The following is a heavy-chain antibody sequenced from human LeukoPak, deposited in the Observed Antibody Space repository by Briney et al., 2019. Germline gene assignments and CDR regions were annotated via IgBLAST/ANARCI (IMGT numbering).Heavy chain of an antibody. Sequence: ASVKVSCKASGYTFTSYGISWVRRAPGQGLEWMGWISAYNGNTNYAQKFQGRVTMTRDTSISTAYMELSRLRSDDTAVYYCARGYCSSTSCYPDPWGQGTLVTVSS. D-gene: IGHD2-2*01. V-gene: IGHV1-18*01. J-gene: IGHJ5*02. CDR3: ARGYCSSTSCYPDP. CDR1: GYTFTSYG. CDR2: ISAYNGNT.